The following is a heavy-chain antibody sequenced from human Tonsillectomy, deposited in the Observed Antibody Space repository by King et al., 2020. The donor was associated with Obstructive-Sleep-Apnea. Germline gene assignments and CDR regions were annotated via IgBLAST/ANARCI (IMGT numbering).Heavy chain of an antibody. D-gene: IGHD6-13*01. J-gene: IGHJ4*02. CDR3: ASLSGYSGSWADY. CDR1: GFIFSSYG. CDR2: IWYDGSNK. Sequence: VQLVESGGGVVQPGRSLRLSCAASGFIFSSYGMHWVRQAPGKGLEWVAVIWYDGSNKYYADSVKGRFTISRDNPKNTMYLQMNSLRAEDTAVYYCASLSGYSGSWADYWGQGTLVTVSS. V-gene: IGHV3-33*01.